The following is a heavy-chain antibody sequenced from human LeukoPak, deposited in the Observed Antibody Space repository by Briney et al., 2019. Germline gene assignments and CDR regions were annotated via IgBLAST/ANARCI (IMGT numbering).Heavy chain of an antibody. CDR1: GYTFTGYY. CDR2: INPSGGST. D-gene: IGHD3-10*01. Sequence: GASVKVSCKASGYTFTGYYMHWVRQAPGQGLEWMGIINPSGGSTSYAQKFQGRVTMTRDTSTSTVYMELSSLRSEDTAVYYCARDGLVRGKGNWFDPWGQGTLVTVSS. V-gene: IGHV1-46*01. CDR3: ARDGLVRGKGNWFDP. J-gene: IGHJ5*02.